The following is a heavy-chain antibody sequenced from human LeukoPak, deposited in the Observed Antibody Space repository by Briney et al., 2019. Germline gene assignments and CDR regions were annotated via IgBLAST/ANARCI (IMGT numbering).Heavy chain of an antibody. D-gene: IGHD6-19*01. CDR2: ISDSGSLT. V-gene: IGHV3-23*01. CDR3: AKDARRTNGWYFFDY. J-gene: IGHJ4*02. Sequence: SGGSLRLSCAASGFAFSNLAMGWVRQATGQGLEWVSVISDSGSLTYYADSVKGRFTISRDNSKNTLFLQMNSLRAEDTAVYYCAKDARRTNGWYFFDYWGQGTLVTVSS. CDR1: GFAFSNLA.